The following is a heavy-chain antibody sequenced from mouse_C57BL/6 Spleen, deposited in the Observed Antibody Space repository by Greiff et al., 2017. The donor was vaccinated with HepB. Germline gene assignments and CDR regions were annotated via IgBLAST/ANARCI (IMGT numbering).Heavy chain of an antibody. V-gene: IGHV1-20*01. CDR3: ARSRYYYGSSYGYFDV. CDR2: INPYNGDT. D-gene: IGHD1-1*01. Sequence: EVQLQQSGPELVKPGDSVKISCKASGYSFTGYFMNWVMQSHGKSLEWIGRINPYNGDTFYNQKFKGKATLTVDKSSSTAHMELRSLTSEDSAVYYCARSRYYYGSSYGYFDVWGTGTTVTVSS. J-gene: IGHJ1*03. CDR1: GYSFTGYF.